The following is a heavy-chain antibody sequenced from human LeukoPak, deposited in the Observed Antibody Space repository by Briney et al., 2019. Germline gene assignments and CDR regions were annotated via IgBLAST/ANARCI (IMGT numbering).Heavy chain of an antibody. CDR2: IYSGGSS. J-gene: IGHJ4*02. CDR3: ATRPDGNDVPYFDY. D-gene: IGHD5-12*01. V-gene: IGHV3-66*01. Sequence: PGGSLRLSCAASGLTVGFKCISWVRQAPGKGLEWVSIIYSGGSSYYADSVKGRFTVSRDTSKNTLYLQMNSLRAEDTAVYYCATRPDGNDVPYFDYWGQGTLVTVSS. CDR1: GLTVGFKC.